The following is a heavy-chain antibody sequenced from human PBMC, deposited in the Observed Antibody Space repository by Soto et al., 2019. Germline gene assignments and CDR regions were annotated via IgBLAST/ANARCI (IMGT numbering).Heavy chain of an antibody. Sequence: PGGSLRLSCAASGFTFSSYGMHWVRQAPGKGLEWVAVISHDGSNKYFADSVKGRFTISRDNSKNTLYLQMNSLRVEDTAVYYCATGEYYYDSSGYYYCWGQGTLVTVSS. V-gene: IGHV3-30*03. J-gene: IGHJ4*02. D-gene: IGHD3-22*01. CDR1: GFTFSSYG. CDR2: ISHDGSNK. CDR3: ATGEYYYDSSGYYYC.